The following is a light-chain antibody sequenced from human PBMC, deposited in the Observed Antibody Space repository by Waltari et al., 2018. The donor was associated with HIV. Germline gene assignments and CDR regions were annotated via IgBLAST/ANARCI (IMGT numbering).Light chain of an antibody. V-gene: IGLV2-23*01. CDR1: SHDVWSYYL. Sequence: QSALTQPASVSGSPGQSITISCTGNSHDVWSYYLFSWYQQHPGKAPKLMIYEGSKRPSGVSNRFSGSKSGNTASLTISGLQAEDEADYYCCSYAGSSLYVFGTGTKVTVL. CDR3: CSYAGSSLYV. J-gene: IGLJ1*01. CDR2: EGS.